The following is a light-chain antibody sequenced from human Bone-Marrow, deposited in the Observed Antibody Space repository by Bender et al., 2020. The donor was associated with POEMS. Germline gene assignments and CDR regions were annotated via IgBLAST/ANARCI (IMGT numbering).Light chain of an antibody. J-gene: IGLJ1*01. CDR1: SSNIGAGYD. CDR3: QSYDRSLSHYYV. V-gene: IGLV1-40*01. Sequence: QSVLTQPPSVSGAPGQRVSIPCTGSSSNIGAGYDVNWYQLLPGTAPKLLIYANDERPSGVPDRFSGSKSGTSASLAITGLQAEDEADYYCQSYDRSLSHYYVFGTGTKVTVL. CDR2: AND.